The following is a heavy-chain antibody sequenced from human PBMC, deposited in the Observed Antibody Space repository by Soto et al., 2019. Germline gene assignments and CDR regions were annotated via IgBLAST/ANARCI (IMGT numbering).Heavy chain of an antibody. CDR3: ARGGERIVIIHRRGYYLDV. J-gene: IGHJ6*03. CDR2: IIPILGIA. Sequence: SVKVSCKASGGTFSSYTISWVRQAPGQGLEWMGRIIPILGIANYAQKFQGRVTITADKSTSTAYMELSSLRSEDTAVYYCARGGERIVIIHRRGYYLDVCGKGTTVTVSS. D-gene: IGHD3-16*02. V-gene: IGHV1-69*02. CDR1: GGTFSSYT.